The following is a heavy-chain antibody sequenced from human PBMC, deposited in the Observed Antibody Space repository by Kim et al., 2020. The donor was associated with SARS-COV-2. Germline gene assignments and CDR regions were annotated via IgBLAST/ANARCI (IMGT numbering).Heavy chain of an antibody. J-gene: IGHJ5*01. CDR1: GYTFTTYA. CDR2: ISTANGNT. D-gene: IGHD6-19*01. V-gene: IGHV1-3*04. Sequence: ASVKVFCKASGYTFTTYAIHWMRQAPGQRLEWMGWISTANGNTKYSQNFQGRVTITRDTSGSTTYMELSSMGSEDTAVYYCARGYSSDWFDYWGQGTLVTVSS. CDR3: ARGYSSDWFDY.